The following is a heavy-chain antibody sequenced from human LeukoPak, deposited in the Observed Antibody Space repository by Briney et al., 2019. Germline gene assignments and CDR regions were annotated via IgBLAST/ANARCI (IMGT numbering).Heavy chain of an antibody. J-gene: IGHJ5*02. CDR3: ARGRSGWFSNWFDP. CDR1: GESFSGYY. V-gene: IGHV4-34*01. CDR2: INHSGST. D-gene: IGHD6-19*01. Sequence: SETLSLTCAVYGESFSGYYWSWIRQPPGKGLEWIGEINHSGSTNYNPSLKSRVTISVDTSKNQFSLKLSSVTAADTAVYYCARGRSGWFSNWFDPWGQGTLVTVSS.